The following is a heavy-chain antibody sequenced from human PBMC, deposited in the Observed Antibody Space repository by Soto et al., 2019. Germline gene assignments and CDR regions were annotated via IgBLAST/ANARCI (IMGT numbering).Heavy chain of an antibody. CDR3: ARARGYSYGYVDY. D-gene: IGHD5-18*01. CDR2: ISTSGSTI. J-gene: IGHJ4*02. V-gene: IGHV3-48*02. CDR1: GFTFSSYS. Sequence: EVQLVESGGGLVQPGGSLRLSCAASGFTFSSYSMNWVRQAPGKGLAWVSYISTSGSTIYYADSVEGRFTISRDNAKNSLYLQMNSLRDEDTAVYYCARARGYSYGYVDYWGQGTLVTVSS.